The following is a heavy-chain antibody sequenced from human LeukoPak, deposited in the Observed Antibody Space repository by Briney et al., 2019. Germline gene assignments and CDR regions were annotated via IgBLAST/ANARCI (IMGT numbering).Heavy chain of an antibody. J-gene: IGHJ4*02. CDR1: GFTFSSSA. CDR3: AKKTPGTYPYDY. CDR2: SGTDGDT. Sequence: GGSLRLSCAASGFTFSSSAMNWVRQAPGKGLEWVSASGTDGDTYYADSVKGRFTISRDDSRNTLYLQMTSLRAEDTAVYYCAKKTPGTYPYDYWGQGTLVTVSP. V-gene: IGHV3-23*01. D-gene: IGHD6-13*01.